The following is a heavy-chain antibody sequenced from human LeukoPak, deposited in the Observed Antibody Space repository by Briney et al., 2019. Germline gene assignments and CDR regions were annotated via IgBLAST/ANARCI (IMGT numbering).Heavy chain of an antibody. D-gene: IGHD3-10*01. Sequence: PGGSLRLSCAASGFSFRTSAMNWVRQAPGKGLEWVAFIRYDGSNKYYADSVKGRFTISRDNSKNTLYLQMNSLRAEDTAVYYCAKDQYYYGSGSYSAFDIWGQGTMVTVSS. CDR3: AKDQYYYGSGSYSAFDI. CDR1: GFSFRTSA. J-gene: IGHJ3*02. CDR2: IRYDGSNK. V-gene: IGHV3-30*02.